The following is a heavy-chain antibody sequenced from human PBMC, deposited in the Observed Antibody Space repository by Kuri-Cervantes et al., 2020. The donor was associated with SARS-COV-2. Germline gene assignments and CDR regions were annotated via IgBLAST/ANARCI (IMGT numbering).Heavy chain of an antibody. CDR2: IYYSWTT. V-gene: IGHV4-39*01. J-gene: IGHJ5*02. Sequence: SETLSLTCTASGGSIRSSSYYWGWIRQPPGKDLEWIGSIYYSWTTYYNPSLKSRVTISIDTSKNQFSLELNSVTAADTSVYYCARHMEENERATNWFDPWGQGTLVTVSS. D-gene: IGHD2/OR15-2a*01. CDR1: GGSIRSSSYY. CDR3: ARHMEENERATNWFDP.